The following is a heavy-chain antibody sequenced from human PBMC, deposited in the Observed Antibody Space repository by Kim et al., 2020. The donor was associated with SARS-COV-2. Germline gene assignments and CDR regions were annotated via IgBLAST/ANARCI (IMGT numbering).Heavy chain of an antibody. J-gene: IGHJ5*02. CDR2: IYYSGST. CDR3: ARHSAYYDILTGQYRGYSWFDP. Sequence: SETLSLTCTVSGGSISSSSYYWGWIRQPPGKGLEWIGSIYYSGSTYYNPSLKSRVTISVDTSKNQFSLKLSSVTAADTAVYYCARHSAYYDILTGQYRGYSWFDPWGQGTLVTVSS. V-gene: IGHV4-39*01. CDR1: GGSISSSSYY. D-gene: IGHD3-9*01.